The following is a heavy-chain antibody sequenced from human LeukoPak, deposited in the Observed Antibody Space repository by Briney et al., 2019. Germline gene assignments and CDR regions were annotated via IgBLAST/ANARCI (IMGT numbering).Heavy chain of an antibody. CDR1: GFTVSSNY. V-gene: IGHV3-66*01. D-gene: IGHD2-15*01. Sequence: PGGSLRLSCAASGFTVSSNYMSWVRQDPGKGLEWVSVIYSGGSTYYADSVKDRFTISRDNSKNTLYLQMNSLRAEDTAVYYCASGPRVAGRGLDYWGQGTLVTVSS. CDR2: IYSGGST. J-gene: IGHJ4*02. CDR3: ASGPRVAGRGLDY.